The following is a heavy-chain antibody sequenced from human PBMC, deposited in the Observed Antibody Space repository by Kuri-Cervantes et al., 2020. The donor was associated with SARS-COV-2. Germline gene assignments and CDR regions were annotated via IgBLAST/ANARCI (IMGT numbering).Heavy chain of an antibody. CDR1: GYSISSGYY. V-gene: IGHV4-38-2*02. D-gene: IGHD6-13*01. Sequence: SETLSLTCAVSGYSISSGYYWGWIRQPPGKGLEWIGSIYYSGSTYYNPSLKSRVTISVDTSKNQFSLKLSSVTAADTAVYYCARDKRYSSSWTYFDYWGQGTLVTVSS. CDR2: IYYSGST. J-gene: IGHJ4*02. CDR3: ARDKRYSSSWTYFDY.